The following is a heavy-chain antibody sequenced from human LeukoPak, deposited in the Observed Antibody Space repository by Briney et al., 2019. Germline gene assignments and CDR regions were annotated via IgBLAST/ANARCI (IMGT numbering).Heavy chain of an antibody. V-gene: IGHV3-23*01. CDR3: AKRGVVIRVILVGFHKEAYYFDS. D-gene: IGHD3-22*01. Sequence: GGSLRLSCAVSGLTLSNYGMSWVRQAPGKGLEWVAGISDSGGRTNYGDSVMGRFTISRDNPKNTLYLQMNSLRAEDTAVYFCAKRGVVIRVILVGFHKEAYYFDSWGQGALVTVSS. CDR2: ISDSGGRT. J-gene: IGHJ4*02. CDR1: GLTLSNYG.